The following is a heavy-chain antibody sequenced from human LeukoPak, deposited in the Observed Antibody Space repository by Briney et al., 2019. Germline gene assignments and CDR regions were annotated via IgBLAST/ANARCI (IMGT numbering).Heavy chain of an antibody. J-gene: IGHJ3*02. V-gene: IGHV3-23*01. CDR1: GLTFSSYA. Sequence: TGGSLKLSCAASGLTFSSYAMSWVRQAPGKGLEWVSAISGSGGSTYYADSVKGRFTISRDNSKSTLYLQMNSLRAEDTAVYYCAKDSPRVPAAIRAFDIWGQGTMVTVSS. D-gene: IGHD2-2*02. CDR2: ISGSGGST. CDR3: AKDSPRVPAAIRAFDI.